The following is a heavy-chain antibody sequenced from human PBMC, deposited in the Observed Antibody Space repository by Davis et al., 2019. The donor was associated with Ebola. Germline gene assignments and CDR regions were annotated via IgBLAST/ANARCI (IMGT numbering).Heavy chain of an antibody. J-gene: IGHJ6*02. V-gene: IGHV4-4*02. CDR3: VTRRYYYYGMDV. CDR2: IYHSGST. Sequence: MPSETLSLTCAVSGGSISSSNWWSWVRQPPGKGLEWIGEIYHSGSTNYNPSLRSRVTISVDKSKNQFSLKLSSVTAADTAVYYCVTRRYYYYGMDVWGQGTMVAVSS. CDR1: GGSISSSNW.